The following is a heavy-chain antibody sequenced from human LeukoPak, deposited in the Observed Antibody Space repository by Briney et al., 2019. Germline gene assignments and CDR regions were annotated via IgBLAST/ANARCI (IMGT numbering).Heavy chain of an antibody. J-gene: IGHJ6*02. D-gene: IGHD2-15*01. V-gene: IGHV3-11*01. CDR3: AKDLSSAITSTLVLDV. Sequence: PGGSLRLSCAASGFTFSDYYMSWIRQAPGKGLEWVSYISSSGSIIYYADSVKGRFTISRDNVKNVLYLQMNSLRPEDTALYYCAKDLSSAITSTLVLDVWGQGTTV. CDR1: GFTFSDYY. CDR2: ISSSGSII.